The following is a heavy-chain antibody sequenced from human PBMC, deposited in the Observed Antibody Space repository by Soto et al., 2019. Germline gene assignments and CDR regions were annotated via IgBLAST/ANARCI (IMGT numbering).Heavy chain of an antibody. CDR3: ARELIVVAGSYFDY. D-gene: IGHD6-19*01. Sequence: VGSLRLSCAASGFTFSDYYMSWIRQAPGKGLEWVSHITSRADTIYYADSVKGRFTISRDNAKSSLYLQMNSLRAEDTAVYYCARELIVVAGSYFDYWGQGSLVTVSS. V-gene: IGHV3-11*01. J-gene: IGHJ4*02. CDR2: ITSRADTI. CDR1: GFTFSDYY.